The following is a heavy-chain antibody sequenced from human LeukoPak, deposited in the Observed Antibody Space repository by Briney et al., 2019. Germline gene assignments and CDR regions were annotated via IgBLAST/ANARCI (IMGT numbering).Heavy chain of an antibody. CDR3: ARVEGIVVVPAANWFDP. D-gene: IGHD2-2*01. V-gene: IGHV4-31*03. Sequence: SETLSLTCTVSGGSISSGGYYWSWIRQHPGKGLEWIGYIYYSGSTYYSPSLKSRVTISVDTSKNQFSLKLSSVTAADTAVYYCARVEGIVVVPAANWFDPWGQGTLVTVSS. CDR1: GGSISSGGYY. J-gene: IGHJ5*02. CDR2: IYYSGST.